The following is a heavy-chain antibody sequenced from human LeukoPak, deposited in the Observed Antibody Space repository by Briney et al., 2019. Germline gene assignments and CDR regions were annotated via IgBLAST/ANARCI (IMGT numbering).Heavy chain of an antibody. CDR1: GYSFSDYY. CDR3: ARDRGGYCNGDSCSDAFDL. V-gene: IGHV1-2*02. D-gene: IGHD2-15*01. Sequence: GASVKVSCKASGYSFSDYYMHWVRQAPGQGRGWMGWINPKSGGTNYAQKFQGRVTMTRDTSISTASMELTSLRSDDTAVYYCARDRGGYCNGDSCSDAFDLWGQGTVVTVSS. J-gene: IGHJ3*01. CDR2: INPKSGGT.